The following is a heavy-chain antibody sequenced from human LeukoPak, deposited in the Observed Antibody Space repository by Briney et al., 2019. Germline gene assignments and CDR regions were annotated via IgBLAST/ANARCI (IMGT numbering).Heavy chain of an antibody. Sequence: SSVKVPCEASGYTFTSYGISWVRQAPGQGLEWMGWISAYNGNTNYAQKLQGRVTMTTDTSTSTAYMELRSLRSDDTAVYYCARDDSVAGTDYWGQGTLVTVSS. CDR1: GYTFTSYG. J-gene: IGHJ4*02. V-gene: IGHV1-18*01. CDR2: ISAYNGNT. D-gene: IGHD6-19*01. CDR3: ARDDSVAGTDY.